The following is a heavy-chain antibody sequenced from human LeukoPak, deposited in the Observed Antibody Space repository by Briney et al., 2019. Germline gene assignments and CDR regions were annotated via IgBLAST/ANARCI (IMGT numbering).Heavy chain of an antibody. J-gene: IGHJ6*03. Sequence: SETLSLTCTVSGGSISSYYWSWIRQPAGKGLEWIGRIYTSGSTNYNPSLKSRVTISVDTSKNQFSLKLSSVTAADTAVYYCARLTKNDSGSFRFGKKKRGYMDVWGKGTTVTISS. CDR1: GGSISSYY. V-gene: IGHV4-4*07. CDR2: IYTSGST. D-gene: IGHD3-10*01. CDR3: ARLTKNDSGSFRFGKKKRGYMDV.